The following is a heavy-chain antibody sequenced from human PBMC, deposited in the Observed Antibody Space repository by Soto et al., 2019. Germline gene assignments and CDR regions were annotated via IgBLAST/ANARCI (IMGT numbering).Heavy chain of an antibody. Sequence: PSETLSVTYTVSGGSIISDCWSWIRQPPGKGLEWIAYIYYSGSTNYNPSLKSRVAISGDTSKNQFSLKLSSVTAADTAVYYCARTVIGGFDYWGQGTLVTVSS. D-gene: IGHD3-16*02. CDR2: IYYSGST. V-gene: IGHV4-59*01. CDR1: GGSIISDC. J-gene: IGHJ4*02. CDR3: ARTVIGGFDY.